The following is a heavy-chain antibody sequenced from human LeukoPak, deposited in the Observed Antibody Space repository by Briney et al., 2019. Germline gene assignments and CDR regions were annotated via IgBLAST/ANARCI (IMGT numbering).Heavy chain of an antibody. CDR3: ARDGEVGVGRWFDP. V-gene: IGHV3-21*01. D-gene: IGHD1-26*01. J-gene: IGHJ5*02. CDR2: ISSSSSYI. CDR1: GFTFSSYS. Sequence: GGSQRLSCVASGFTFSSYSVNWIRQAPGKGLEWVSSISSSSSYIYYADSVKGRFTFSRDNAKNSLSLQMNSLRAEDTAVYYCARDGEVGVGRWFDPWGQGTLVTVSS.